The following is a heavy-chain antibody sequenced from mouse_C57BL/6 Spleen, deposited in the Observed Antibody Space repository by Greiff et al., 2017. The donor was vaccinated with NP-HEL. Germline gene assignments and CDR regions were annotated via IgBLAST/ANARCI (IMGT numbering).Heavy chain of an antibody. D-gene: IGHD2-4*01. Sequence: VTLKVSVAELVRPGASVKLSCTASGFNIKNTYMHWVKQRPEQGLEWIGRIDPAHGNTKYAPKFQGKATITADTSSNTAYLQLSSLTAEDTAIYYCAIYYDYDWFAYWGQGTLVTVSA. J-gene: IGHJ3*01. CDR2: IDPAHGNT. CDR3: AIYYDYDWFAY. V-gene: IGHV14-3*01. CDR1: GFNIKNTY.